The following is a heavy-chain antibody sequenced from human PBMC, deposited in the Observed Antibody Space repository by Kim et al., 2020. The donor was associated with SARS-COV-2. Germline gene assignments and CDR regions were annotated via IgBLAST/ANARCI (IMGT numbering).Heavy chain of an antibody. J-gene: IGHJ3*02. CDR2: T. CDR3: ARLERAGAFDI. D-gene: IGHD1-1*01. Sequence: TGYADSVKGRFTISRDNAKNTLYLQMNSLRAEDTAVYYCARLERAGAFDIWGQGTMVTVSS. V-gene: IGHV3-74*01.